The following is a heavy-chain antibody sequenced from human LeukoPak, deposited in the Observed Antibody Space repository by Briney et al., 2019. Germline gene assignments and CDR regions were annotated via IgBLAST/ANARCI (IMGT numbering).Heavy chain of an antibody. CDR2: ISGSGGST. V-gene: IGHV3-23*01. D-gene: IGHD1-1*01. CDR3: ATVSEY. CDR1: GFTFSSCA. Sequence: GGSLRLSCAASGFTFSSCAMSWVRQAPGKGLEWVSAISGSGGSTYYADSVKGRFTISRDNAKNTVYLQMNGLRAEDTTVYYCATVSEYWGQGTLVTVSS. J-gene: IGHJ4*02.